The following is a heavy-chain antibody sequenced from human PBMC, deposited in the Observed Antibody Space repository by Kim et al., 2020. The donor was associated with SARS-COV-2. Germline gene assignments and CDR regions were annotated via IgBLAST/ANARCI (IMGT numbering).Heavy chain of an antibody. CDR2: IYYSGST. CDR3: ARDPHDYGDYGATDWYFDL. D-gene: IGHD4-17*01. J-gene: IGHJ2*01. Sequence: SETLSLTCTVSGGSISSYYWSWIRQPPGKGLEWIGYIYYSGSTNYNPSLKSRVTISVDTSKNQFSLKLSSVTAADTAVYYCARDPHDYGDYGATDWYFDLWGRGTLVTVSS. CDR1: GGSISSYY. V-gene: IGHV4-59*01.